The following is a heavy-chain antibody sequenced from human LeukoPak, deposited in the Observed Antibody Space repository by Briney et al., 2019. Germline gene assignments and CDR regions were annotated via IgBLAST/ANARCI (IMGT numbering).Heavy chain of an antibody. CDR2: IRDDTDGT. J-gene: IGHJ4*02. CDR3: VRDLNWAFDS. CDR1: VFTFNKYP. Sequence: GGSLRLSCASSVFTFNKYPMNWVRQAPGKGLEWISNIRDDTDGTTYADSVKGRFTISRDNAKNSVYLQINSLIADDTAIYYSVRDLNWAFDSWGQGPLVPVS. V-gene: IGHV3-48*01. D-gene: IGHD3-16*01.